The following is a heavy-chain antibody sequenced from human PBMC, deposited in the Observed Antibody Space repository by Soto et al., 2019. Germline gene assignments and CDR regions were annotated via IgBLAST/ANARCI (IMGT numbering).Heavy chain of an antibody. CDR1: GYTFTSYG. CDR2: ISAYNGNT. J-gene: IGHJ6*02. CDR3: ARDSDYYDSSGYTYYYYGMDV. V-gene: IGHV1-18*01. D-gene: IGHD3-22*01. Sequence: QVQLVQSGAEVKKPGASVKVSCKASGYTFTSYGISWVRQAPGQGLEWMGWISAYNGNTNYAQKLQGRVTMTTEPSTSTAYMELRSLRSDDTAVYYCARDSDYYDSSGYTYYYYGMDVWGQGTTVTVSS.